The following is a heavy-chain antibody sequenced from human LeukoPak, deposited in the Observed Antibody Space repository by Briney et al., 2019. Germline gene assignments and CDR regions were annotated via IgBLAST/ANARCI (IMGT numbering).Heavy chain of an antibody. Sequence: PSETLSLTCTVSGGSISSSSYYWGWIRQPPGKGLEWIGSIYYSGSTYYNPSLKSRVTISVDTSKNQFSLKLSSVTAADTAVYYCAGEVVTALIDAFDIWGQGTMVTVSS. J-gene: IGHJ3*02. CDR2: IYYSGST. V-gene: IGHV4-39*07. CDR1: GGSISSSSYY. CDR3: AGEVVTALIDAFDI. D-gene: IGHD2-21*02.